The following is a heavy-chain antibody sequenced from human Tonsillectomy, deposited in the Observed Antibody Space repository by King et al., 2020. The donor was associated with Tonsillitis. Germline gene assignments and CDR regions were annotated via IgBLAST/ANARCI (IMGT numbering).Heavy chain of an antibody. J-gene: IGHJ3*01. CDR3: AKDQWELLDAFDL. CDR1: GFTFSSYA. CDR2: ISGSGGST. Sequence: VQLVESGGGLVQPGGSLRLSCVASGFTFSSYAMSWVRQAPGKGLEWVSAISGSGGSTYYADSVKGRFTISRDNSKNTLYLQMNSLRAADTAVYYCAKDQWELLDAFDLWGQGTMVTVSS. D-gene: IGHD1-26*01. V-gene: IGHV3-23*04.